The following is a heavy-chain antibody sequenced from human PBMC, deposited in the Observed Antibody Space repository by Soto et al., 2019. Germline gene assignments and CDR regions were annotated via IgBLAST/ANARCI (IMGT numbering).Heavy chain of an antibody. V-gene: IGHV4-4*02. CDR2: IYHSGST. CDR1: GDSISSSNW. D-gene: IGHD1-26*01. Sequence: QVQLQESGPGLVKPSGTLSLTCAVSGDSISSSNWWSWVRQPPGKGLEWIGEIYHSGSTNYNPSPKSQSTISVDKSKNQFSRNLNSVTAADTAVYYCARHSGGSFRDYWAQGTLVTVSS. J-gene: IGHJ4*02. CDR3: ARHSGGSFRDY.